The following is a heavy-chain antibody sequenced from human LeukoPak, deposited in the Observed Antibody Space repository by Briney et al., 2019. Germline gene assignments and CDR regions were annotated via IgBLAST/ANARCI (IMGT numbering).Heavy chain of an antibody. J-gene: IGHJ4*02. D-gene: IGHD6-6*01. Sequence: KPSETLSLTCTVSGGSISSYYWSWIRQPAGKGLEWIGRIYTSGSTNYNPSLKSRVTISVDTSKNQFSLKLSSVTAADTAVYYCARSNSLAARPSPPRYWGQGTLVTVSS. CDR3: ARSNSLAARPSPPRY. CDR2: IYTSGST. V-gene: IGHV4-4*07. CDR1: GGSISSYY.